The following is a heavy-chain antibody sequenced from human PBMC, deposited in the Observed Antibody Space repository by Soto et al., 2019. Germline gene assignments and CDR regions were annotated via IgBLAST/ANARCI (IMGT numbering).Heavy chain of an antibody. Sequence: PGGSLRLSCAASGFTFSSYTLNWVLRAPGKGLEWVATSSDRRTGNTHYSDSVRGRFTLSRDYSRNILFLQMDSLRADDTALYYCTTWLTAHFDYWGRGTQVTVS. CDR3: TTWLTAHFDY. D-gene: IGHD2-21*02. CDR2: SSDRRTGNT. CDR1: GFTFSSYT. J-gene: IGHJ4*02. V-gene: IGHV3-23*01.